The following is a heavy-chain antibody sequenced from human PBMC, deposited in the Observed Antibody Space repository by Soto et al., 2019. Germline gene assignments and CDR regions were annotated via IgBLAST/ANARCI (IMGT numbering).Heavy chain of an antibody. D-gene: IGHD5-12*01. CDR1: GGSISSGDYY. Sequence: PSETLSLTCTVSGGSISSGDYYWSWIRQPPGKGLEWIGYIYYSGSTYYNPSLKSRVTVSVDTSKNQFSLKLRSVTAADTAVYYCARHGRKGGYDWHFIDYWGQGTLVTVSS. CDR3: ARHGRKGGYDWHFIDY. CDR2: IYYSGST. V-gene: IGHV4-30-4*01. J-gene: IGHJ4*02.